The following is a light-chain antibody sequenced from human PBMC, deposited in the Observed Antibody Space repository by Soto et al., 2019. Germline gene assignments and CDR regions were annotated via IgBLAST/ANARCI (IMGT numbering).Light chain of an antibody. J-gene: IGKJ3*01. CDR3: QQYGSSFT. CDR2: GAS. CDR1: QSVSSSY. V-gene: IGKV3-20*01. Sequence: EIVLTQSPGTLSLSPGERATLSCRASQSVSSSYLAWYQQKPGQAPRLLIYGASSRATVIPDRFSGSGSATDFTLTISRLEPEDFAVYYCQQYGSSFTFGPGTKVDIK.